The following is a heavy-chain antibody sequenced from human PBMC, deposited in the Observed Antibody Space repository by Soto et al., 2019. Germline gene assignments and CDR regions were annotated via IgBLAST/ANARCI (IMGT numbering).Heavy chain of an antibody. D-gene: IGHD2-15*01. CDR3: ARVRWGGYCSGGSCYPPGY. CDR1: GFTFSSYT. V-gene: IGHV3-30-3*01. J-gene: IGHJ4*02. Sequence: QVQLVESGGGVVQPGRSLRLSCVASGFTFSSYTMHWVRQAPGKGLEWVAVISYDESNKYYTDSVKGRFTISRDNSKDTLYLHMNSLRVEDTAVYYCARVRWGGYCSGGSCYPPGYWGQGTLVTVSS. CDR2: ISYDESNK.